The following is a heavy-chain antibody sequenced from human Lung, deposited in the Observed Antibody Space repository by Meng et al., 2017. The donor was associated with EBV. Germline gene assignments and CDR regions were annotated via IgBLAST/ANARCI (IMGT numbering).Heavy chain of an antibody. CDR1: GFIFSNYN. D-gene: IGHD1-7*01. Sequence: EVQLVESGGXLVKLGXSLRLSCAASGFIFSNYNMNWVRQAPGKGLEWVSSISSGNSYIYYADSVKGRFTISRDSAKNSLSLQMNSLRAEDTAVYYCARLSGTGWFDTWGQGTLVTVSS. CDR3: ARLSGTGWFDT. J-gene: IGHJ5*02. CDR2: ISSGNSYI. V-gene: IGHV3-21*02.